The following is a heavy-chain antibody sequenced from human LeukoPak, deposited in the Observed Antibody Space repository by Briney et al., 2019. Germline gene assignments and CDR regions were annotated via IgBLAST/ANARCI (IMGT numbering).Heavy chain of an antibody. D-gene: IGHD3-22*01. CDR2: ISAYNGNT. Sequence: ASVKVSCKASGYTSTNYGISWVRQAPGQGLEWMGWISAYNGNTNYAQKFQGRVTMTEDTSTDTAYMELSSLRSEDTAVYYCATESYDSSGYQDYWGQGTLVTVSS. CDR3: ATESYDSSGYQDY. CDR1: GYTSTNYG. V-gene: IGHV1-18*01. J-gene: IGHJ4*02.